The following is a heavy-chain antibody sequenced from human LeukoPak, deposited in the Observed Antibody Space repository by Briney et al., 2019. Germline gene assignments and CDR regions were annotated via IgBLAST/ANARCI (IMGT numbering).Heavy chain of an antibody. CDR3: ARARFERRGKWFDP. V-gene: IGHV4-39*07. CDR2: IYYSGNT. D-gene: IGHD3-3*01. Sequence: NTSETLSLTCTVSGGSVSSTSYHWAWIRQPPGKGLEWIGNIYYSGNTYYNPSLKSRVTISVDRSKNQFSLKLSSVTAADTAVYYCARARFERRGKWFDPWGQGTLVTVSS. CDR1: GGSVSSTSYH. J-gene: IGHJ5*02.